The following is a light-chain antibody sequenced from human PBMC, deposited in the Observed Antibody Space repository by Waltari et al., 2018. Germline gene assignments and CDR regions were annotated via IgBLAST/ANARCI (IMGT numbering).Light chain of an antibody. CDR1: QSVLYSSNNKNY. Sequence: DIVMTQSPDSLAVSLGERATINCTSSQSVLYSSNNKNYLAWYQQKPGQPPKLLIYWASTLESGVPDRCSGSVSGTDFTLTISSLQAEDVAVYYCQHYYSPPWTFGQGTKVEIK. CDR2: WAS. J-gene: IGKJ1*01. V-gene: IGKV4-1*01. CDR3: QHYYSPPWT.